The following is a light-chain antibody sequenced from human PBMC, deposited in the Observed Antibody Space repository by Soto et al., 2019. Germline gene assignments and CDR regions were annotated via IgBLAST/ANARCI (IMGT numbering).Light chain of an antibody. CDR1: SSNIGAGYD. CDR3: QSYDASLGNWV. V-gene: IGLV1-40*01. J-gene: IGLJ3*02. CDR2: DHN. Sequence: QSVLTQPPSVSGAPGQRVTISCTGSSSNIGAGYDVHWYQQLPGTAPKLVIYDHNTRPSGIPDRFSGSKSGTSASLAITGLQAEDEADYYCQSYDASLGNWVFGGGTKLTVL.